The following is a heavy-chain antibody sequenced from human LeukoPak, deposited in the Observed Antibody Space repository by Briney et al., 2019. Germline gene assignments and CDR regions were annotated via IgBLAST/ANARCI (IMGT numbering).Heavy chain of an antibody. Sequence: PGGSLRLSCVASGFTFSSYWMHWVRQAPGKGLVWVSRINSDGSVTTDADSVKGRFTISRDNAKNTLFLQMNSLRLEDTAVYYCARTVGSQEYWGQGTLVTVSS. V-gene: IGHV3-74*01. D-gene: IGHD4-23*01. CDR1: GFTFSSYW. CDR3: ARTVGSQEY. J-gene: IGHJ4*02. CDR2: INSDGSVT.